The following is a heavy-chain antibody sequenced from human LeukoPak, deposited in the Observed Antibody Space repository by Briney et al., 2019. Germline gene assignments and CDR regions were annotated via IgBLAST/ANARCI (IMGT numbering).Heavy chain of an antibody. J-gene: IGHJ4*02. V-gene: IGHV3-23*01. CDR1: GFTVSNNY. CDR2: IGETGVST. D-gene: IGHD2-15*01. Sequence: PGGSLRLSCAASGFTVSNNYMTWVRQAPGKGLEWVSAIGETGVSTYYANSVKGRFTISRDNSKNTLYLQMNSLRAEDTAVYYCAKAALGYCSGGSCPFDYWGQGTLVTVSS. CDR3: AKAALGYCSGGSCPFDY.